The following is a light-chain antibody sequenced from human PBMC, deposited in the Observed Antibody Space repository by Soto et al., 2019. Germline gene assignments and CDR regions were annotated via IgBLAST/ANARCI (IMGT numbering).Light chain of an antibody. CDR1: QGISNY. Sequence: DIQMTQSPSSLSASVGDRVTITCRASQGISNYLAWYQQKPGEVTKLLIYAASTLQSGVPSRFSGSGSGTDFTLTINYLRPEDVATYYWQKCNSAPLTFGGGTKVEMK. V-gene: IGKV1-27*01. CDR3: QKCNSAPLT. CDR2: AAS. J-gene: IGKJ4*01.